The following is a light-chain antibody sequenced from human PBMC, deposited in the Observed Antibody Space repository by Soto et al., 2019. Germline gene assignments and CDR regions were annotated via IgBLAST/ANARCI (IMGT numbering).Light chain of an antibody. CDR2: GSS. J-gene: IGKJ4*02. CDR3: LQDFSYPRT. CDR1: QGIGTE. V-gene: IGKV1-6*02. Sequence: AIQMTQSPSSLSASVGDRVTITCRASQGIGTELGWYQLKPGKAPKLLVYGSSTLQSGVLPSFSCSGSGTDFTLTISSLQPDDFATYYCLQDFSYPRTFGEGTKVEIK.